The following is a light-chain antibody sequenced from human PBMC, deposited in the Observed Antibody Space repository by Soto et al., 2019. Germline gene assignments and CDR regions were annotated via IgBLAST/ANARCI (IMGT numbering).Light chain of an antibody. CDR3: QQYSRYWT. CDR1: QSISSW. CDR2: KAS. Sequence: DIQMTQSPSTLSASVGDRVTITCRASQSISSWLAWYQQKPGKAPKLLIYKASSLESGVPSRFSGSGSGTEFTLTISSLQPDDFATYYCQQYSRYWTFGQGTKVDI. J-gene: IGKJ1*01. V-gene: IGKV1-5*03.